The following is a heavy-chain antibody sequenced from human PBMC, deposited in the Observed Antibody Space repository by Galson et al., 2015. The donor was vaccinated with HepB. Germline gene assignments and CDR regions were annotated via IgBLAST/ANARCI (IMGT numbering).Heavy chain of an antibody. Sequence: SLRLSCAASGFTFSNYGMHWVRQAPGKGLEWVAVIWYDGSNKYYADSVKGRFTISRDNSKNTLYLQMNSLRAEDTAVYYCAREGCGGDCYSDYYYYYMDVWGKGTTVTVSS. J-gene: IGHJ6*03. CDR2: IWYDGSNK. V-gene: IGHV3-33*01. CDR1: GFTFSNYG. D-gene: IGHD2-21*01. CDR3: AREGCGGDCYSDYYYYYMDV.